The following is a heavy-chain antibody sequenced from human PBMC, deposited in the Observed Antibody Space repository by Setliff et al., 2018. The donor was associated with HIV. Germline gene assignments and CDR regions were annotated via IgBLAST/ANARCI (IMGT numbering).Heavy chain of an antibody. Sequence: SETLSLTCTVSGDSISGYYWSWIRQPAGKGLEWIGRMHTSGNTNYNPSLKSRVTMSVDTSKNQFSLRLSSVTAADTAVYYCARDQKGYSYGYFDSWGQGTLVTVSS. V-gene: IGHV4-4*07. CDR3: ARDQKGYSYGYFDS. CDR2: MHTSGNT. D-gene: IGHD5-18*01. J-gene: IGHJ4*02. CDR1: GDSISGYY.